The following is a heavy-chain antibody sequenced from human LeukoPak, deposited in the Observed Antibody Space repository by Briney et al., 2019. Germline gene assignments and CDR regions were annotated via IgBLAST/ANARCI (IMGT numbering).Heavy chain of an antibody. CDR3: ARPPEVGATVGYFDY. V-gene: IGHV3-48*03. CDR1: GFTFSSFE. CDR2: ISDSGNTI. D-gene: IGHD1-26*01. Sequence: PGGSLRLSCAASGFTFSSFEMNWVRQAPGKGLEWVSYISDSGNTIFYADSVKGRFTISRDNSENTLYLQMNSLRAEDTAVYYCARPPEVGATVGYFDYWGQGTLVTVSS. J-gene: IGHJ4*02.